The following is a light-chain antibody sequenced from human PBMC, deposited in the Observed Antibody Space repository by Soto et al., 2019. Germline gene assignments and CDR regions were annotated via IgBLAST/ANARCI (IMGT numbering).Light chain of an antibody. CDR1: SSDVGRYNY. J-gene: IGLJ1*01. CDR2: EVS. Sequence: QSVLPQPPSASGSPGQSVTISCTGTSSDVGRYNYISWYQQHPGKAPKLMIYEVSKRPSGFPDRFSGSKSGKTASMPVSWLKAEDEADYYCSSYAGSSHYVCGTGTKVTVL. V-gene: IGLV2-8*01. CDR3: SSYAGSSHYV.